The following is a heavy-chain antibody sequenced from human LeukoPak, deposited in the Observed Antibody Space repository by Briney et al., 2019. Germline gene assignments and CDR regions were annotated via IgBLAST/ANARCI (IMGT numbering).Heavy chain of an antibody. CDR2: IRSKSNNYAT. CDR1: GFTFSNYG. D-gene: IGHD1-26*01. J-gene: IGHJ4*02. Sequence: PGGSLRLSCAASGFTFSNYGMHWVRQASGKGLEWVGRIRSKSNNYATAYAASVKGRFTVSRDDSRNTAYLQMNSLNTEDTAVYYCTRQWEQYGGYFDYWGQGALVTVSS. CDR3: TRQWEQYGGYFDY. V-gene: IGHV3-73*01.